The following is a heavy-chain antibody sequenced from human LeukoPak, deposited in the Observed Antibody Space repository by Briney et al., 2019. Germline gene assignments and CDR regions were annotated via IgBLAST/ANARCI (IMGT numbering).Heavy chain of an antibody. J-gene: IGHJ4*02. CDR1: GFTFSDYY. CDR2: ISYDGSSK. D-gene: IGHD6-19*01. Sequence: PGGSLRLSCAASGFTFSDYYMSWIRQAPGKGLEWVAVISYDGSSKYYADSVKGRFTISRDNSKNTLYLQMNSLRAEDTAVYYCAKDVRIAVTWFDYWGQGTLVTVSS. CDR3: AKDVRIAVTWFDY. V-gene: IGHV3-30*18.